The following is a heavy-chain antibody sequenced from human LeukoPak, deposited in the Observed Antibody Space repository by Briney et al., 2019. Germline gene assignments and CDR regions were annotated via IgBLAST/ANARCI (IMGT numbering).Heavy chain of an antibody. CDR2: VYYSGAT. D-gene: IGHD2-15*01. CDR3: ARVSCSGGACPFGSWFDP. Sequence: SETLSLTCTVSGGSITRGSFYWGWIRQPPGKGLEWIARVYYSGATYYNPSLGGQVTISVDTSRNQFSLKLNSVTAADTAVYYCARVSCSGGACPFGSWFDPWGQGTLVTVSS. CDR1: GGSITRGSFY. J-gene: IGHJ5*02. V-gene: IGHV4-39*01.